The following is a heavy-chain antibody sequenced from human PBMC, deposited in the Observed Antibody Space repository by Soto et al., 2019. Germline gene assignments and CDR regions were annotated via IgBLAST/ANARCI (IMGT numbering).Heavy chain of an antibody. Sequence: QLQLQESGPGLVKPSETLSLTCTVSGGSISSSSTSWGWFRQPPGKGRGWMGVIYYSGSTYYNPSLKSRVTISVDTSKNQFSLKLSSVTAADTAVYYCARRVVVVVAAPAGQYNWFDPWGQGTLVTVSS. CDR2: IYYSGST. D-gene: IGHD2-15*01. V-gene: IGHV4-39*01. CDR1: GGSISSSSTS. J-gene: IGHJ5*02. CDR3: ARRVVVVVAAPAGQYNWFDP.